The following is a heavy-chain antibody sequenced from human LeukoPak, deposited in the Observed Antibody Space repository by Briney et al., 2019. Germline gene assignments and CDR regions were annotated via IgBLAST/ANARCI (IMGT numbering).Heavy chain of an antibody. CDR1: GGSISSGGYY. CDR3: ARSVPAALFDY. J-gene: IGHJ4*02. V-gene: IGHV4-31*03. D-gene: IGHD2-2*01. Sequence: PSQTLSLTCTVSGGSISSGGYYWSWIRQHPGKGLEWIGYIYYSGSTYYNPSLKSRVTISVDTSKDQFSLKLSSVTAADTAVYYCARSVPAALFDYWGQGTLVTVSS. CDR2: IYYSGST.